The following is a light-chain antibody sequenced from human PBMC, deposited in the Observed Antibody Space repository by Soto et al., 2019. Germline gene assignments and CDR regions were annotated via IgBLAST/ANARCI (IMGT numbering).Light chain of an antibody. CDR2: GVS. V-gene: IGKV1-27*01. Sequence: DIQMTQSPSSLSAAVGDRVTITCRASPGTGNYVAWYQQKPGKVPELLIYGVSTLQSGVPTRFSGSGSGTDFTLTISSLQPEDVATYYCQKYNSAPFTFGPGTKVDIK. CDR1: PGTGNY. CDR3: QKYNSAPFT. J-gene: IGKJ3*01.